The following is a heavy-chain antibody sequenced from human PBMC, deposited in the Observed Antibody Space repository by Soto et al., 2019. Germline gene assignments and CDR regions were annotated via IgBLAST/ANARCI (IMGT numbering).Heavy chain of an antibody. J-gene: IGHJ3*02. CDR3: AKEGDPWELTPAGSADAFDI. V-gene: IGHV3-23*01. Sequence: GGSLRLSCAASGFTFSSYAMSWVRQAPGKGLEWVSAISGSGGSTYYADSVKGRFTISRDKSKNTLYLQMNSLRAEDPAVYYCAKEGDPWELTPAGSADAFDIWGQGTMVTVSS. D-gene: IGHD1-26*01. CDR2: ISGSGGST. CDR1: GFTFSSYA.